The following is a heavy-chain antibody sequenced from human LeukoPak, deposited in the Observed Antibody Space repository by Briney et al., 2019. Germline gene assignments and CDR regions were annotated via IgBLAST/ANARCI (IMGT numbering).Heavy chain of an antibody. CDR2: IYHSGST. D-gene: IGHD5-18*01. CDR1: GYSISSGYY. CDR3: ARGNVRYSYRY. Sequence: SETLSLTCTVSGYSISSGYYWGWIRQPPGKGLEWIGSIYHSGSTYYNPSLKSRVTISVDTSKNQFSLKLSSVTAADTAVYYCARGNVRYSYRYWGQGTLVTVSS. J-gene: IGHJ4*02. V-gene: IGHV4-38-2*02.